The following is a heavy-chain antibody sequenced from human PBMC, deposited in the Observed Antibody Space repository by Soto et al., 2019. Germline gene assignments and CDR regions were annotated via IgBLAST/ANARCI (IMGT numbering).Heavy chain of an antibody. CDR1: GFTFSTYS. Sequence: EVQLVESGGGLVKPGGSLRLSCGVSGFTFSTYSMNWVRQAPGKGLEWVSCISSSSSITHYADSVKGRFTISRDNANKSIYRQMSSLRAEYTAVYYCARVRDSFRLGPIHSWVEGTQITVS. CDR2: ISSSSSIT. D-gene: IGHD3-10*01. CDR3: ARVRDSFRLGPIHS. V-gene: IGHV3-21*02. J-gene: IGHJ4*02.